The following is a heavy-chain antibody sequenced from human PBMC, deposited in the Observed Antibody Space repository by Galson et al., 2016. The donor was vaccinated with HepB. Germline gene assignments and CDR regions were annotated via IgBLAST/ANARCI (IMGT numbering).Heavy chain of an antibody. J-gene: IGHJ3*01. V-gene: IGHV3-7*01. CDR2: INADGSQK. Sequence: SLRLSCAASGFTLTDLWMNWVRQAPGKGLEWVANINADGSQKNYVDSVKGRFTISRDNATRSLYLQMDSLRAEDTAMYYCLADTYAFDLWGQGTMVTVSS. CDR1: GFTLTDLW. D-gene: IGHD2-15*01. CDR3: LADTYAFDL.